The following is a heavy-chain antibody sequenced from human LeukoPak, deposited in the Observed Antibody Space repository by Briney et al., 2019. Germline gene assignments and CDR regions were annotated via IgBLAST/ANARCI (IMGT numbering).Heavy chain of an antibody. J-gene: IGHJ4*02. CDR1: GYTFTGYY. Sequence: ASVKVSCKASGYTFTGYYMHWVRQAPGQGLEWMGWISAYNGNTNYAQKLQGRVTMTTDTSTSTAYMELRSLRSDDTAVYYCARLSGGWSPDYWGQGTLVTVSS. CDR2: ISAYNGNT. CDR3: ARLSGGWSPDY. D-gene: IGHD6-19*01. V-gene: IGHV1-18*04.